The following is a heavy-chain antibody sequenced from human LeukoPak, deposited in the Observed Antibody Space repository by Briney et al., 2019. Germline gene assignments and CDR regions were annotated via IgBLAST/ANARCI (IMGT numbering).Heavy chain of an antibody. V-gene: IGHV1-46*01. D-gene: IGHD3-3*01. CDR1: GYTFTSYY. Sequence: ASVKVSCKASGYTFTSYYMHWVRQAPGQGLEWMGIINPSGGSTSYAQKFQGRVTMTRDTSTSTVYMELSSLRSEDTAVYYCARETGEYDFWSGYHSNYYYYYMDVWGKGTTVTVSS. CDR3: ARETGEYDFWSGYHSNYYYYYMDV. CDR2: INPSGGST. J-gene: IGHJ6*03.